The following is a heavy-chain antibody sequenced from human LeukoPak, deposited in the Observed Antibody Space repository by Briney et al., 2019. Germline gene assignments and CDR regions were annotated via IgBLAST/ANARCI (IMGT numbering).Heavy chain of an antibody. D-gene: IGHD1-26*01. J-gene: IGHJ4*02. CDR1: GYTFTGYY. CDR2: IDPNSGGT. Sequence: ASVKVSCKASGYTFTGYYMHWVRQAPGQGLEWMGWIDPNSGGTNYAQKFQGRVTMTRDTSISTAYMELSRLRSDDTAVYYCAREKQWAGAHFDHWGQGTLVTVSS. V-gene: IGHV1-2*02. CDR3: AREKQWAGAHFDH.